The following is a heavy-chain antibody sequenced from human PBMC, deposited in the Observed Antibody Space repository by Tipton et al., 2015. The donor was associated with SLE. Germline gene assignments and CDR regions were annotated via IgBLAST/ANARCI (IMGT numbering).Heavy chain of an antibody. J-gene: IGHJ6*02. CDR3: ARDFRRYTYGLYYYDGMDV. CDR1: GFTFGTSG. CDR2: IWYNGNNK. D-gene: IGHD5-18*01. V-gene: IGHV3-33*08. Sequence: SLRLSCAASGFTFGTSGMHWVRQAPGKGLEWVAVIWYNGNNKYYADSVKGRFTISRDNSKNTLYLQMNSLRAEDTAVYYCARDFRRYTYGLYYYDGMDVWGQGTTVTVSS.